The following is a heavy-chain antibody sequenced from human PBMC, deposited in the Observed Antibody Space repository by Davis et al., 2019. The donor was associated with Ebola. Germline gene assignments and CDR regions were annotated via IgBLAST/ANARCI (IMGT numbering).Heavy chain of an antibody. CDR2: IYSGGTT. J-gene: IGHJ4*02. Sequence: SETLSLTCTVSGGSISSYYWSWIRQPPGKGLEWIGHIYSGGTTNYNPSLKSRVTISPDTSKNQFSLKLRSVTAADTAVYYCARGRRGQSAALDYWGQGTLVTVSS. CDR1: GGSISSYY. V-gene: IGHV4-59*01. CDR3: ARGRRGQSAALDY.